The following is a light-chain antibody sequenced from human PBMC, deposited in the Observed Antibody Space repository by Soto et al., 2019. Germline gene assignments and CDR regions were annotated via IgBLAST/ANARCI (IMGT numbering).Light chain of an antibody. V-gene: IGKV3-20*01. CDR1: QSVSSTY. J-gene: IGKJ5*01. CDR2: GAS. CDR3: QQYHNWPIT. Sequence: EIVLTQSPGTLSFSPGERATLSCRASQSVSSTYLAWYQQKPGQAPRLLIYGASIRATGIPDRFSGSGSGTDFTLTISRLEPEDGAVYYCQQYHNWPITFGQGTRLEI.